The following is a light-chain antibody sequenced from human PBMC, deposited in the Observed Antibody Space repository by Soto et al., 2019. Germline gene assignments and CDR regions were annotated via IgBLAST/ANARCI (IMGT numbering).Light chain of an antibody. CDR3: QSYVNTRKGGV. J-gene: IGLJ1*01. CDR1: SSDIGADDY. CDR2: GIT. V-gene: IGLV1-40*01. Sequence: QSVLTQPPSVSGAPGQRVTISCTGASSDIGADDYVHWYQQLPGTAPKLLIYGITNRPSGVPDRFSVSKSGSSATLAITGLQAEEEAEYYCQSYVNTRKGGVFGTGTKVTVL.